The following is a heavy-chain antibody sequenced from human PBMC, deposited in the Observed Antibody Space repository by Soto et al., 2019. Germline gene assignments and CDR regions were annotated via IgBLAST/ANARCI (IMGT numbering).Heavy chain of an antibody. V-gene: IGHV1-3*01. Sequence: ASVKVSCKASGYTLTSYAMRWVRQAPGQRLEWMGWINAGNGNTKYSQKFQGRVTITRDTSASTAYMELSSLGSEDTAVYYCARENGRLLNSGWYTPLDAFDIWGQGTMVTVSS. CDR3: ARENGRLLNSGWYTPLDAFDI. J-gene: IGHJ3*02. D-gene: IGHD6-19*01. CDR1: GYTLTSYA. CDR2: INAGNGNT.